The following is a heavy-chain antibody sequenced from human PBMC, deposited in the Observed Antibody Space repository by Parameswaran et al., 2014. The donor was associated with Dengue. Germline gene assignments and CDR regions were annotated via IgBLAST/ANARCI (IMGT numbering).Heavy chain of an antibody. D-gene: IGHD7-27*01. CDR3: ASDVTGDRDY. J-gene: IGHJ4*02. V-gene: IGHV4-59*12. CDR2: IYYSGST. Sequence: VRQMPGKGLEWIGYIYYSGSTNYNPSLKSRVTISVDTSKNQFSLKLSSVTAADTAVYYCASDVTGDRDYWGQGTLVTVSS.